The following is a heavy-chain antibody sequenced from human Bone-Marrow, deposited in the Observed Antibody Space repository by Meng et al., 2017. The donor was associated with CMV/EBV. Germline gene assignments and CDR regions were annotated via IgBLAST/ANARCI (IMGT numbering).Heavy chain of an antibody. CDR1: GFTFSSYA. V-gene: IGHV3-23*01. D-gene: IGHD3-3*01. CDR2: ISGSGGST. Sequence: GESLKISCAASGFTFSSYAMSWVRQAPGKGLEWVSAISGSGGSTYYADSVKGRFTISRDNSRNTLHLQMDSLRAEDTAVYYCAPLPLADRSFYDFWSGSLTPFIADYWGQGPRVTCSS. J-gene: IGHJ4*02. CDR3: APLPLADRSFYDFWSGSLTPFIADY.